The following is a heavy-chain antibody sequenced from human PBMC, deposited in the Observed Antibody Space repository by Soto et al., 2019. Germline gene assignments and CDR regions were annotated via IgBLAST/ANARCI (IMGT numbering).Heavy chain of an antibody. CDR2: IYYSGST. D-gene: IGHD3-22*01. J-gene: IGHJ4*02. Sequence: QLQLQESGPGLVKPSETLSLTCTVSGGSISSSSYYWGWIRQPPGKGLEWIGSIYYSGSTYYNPSLKGRVPISVDTSNNQCSLKLSSVTAADTAVYYCAGSETYYYDSSGYYLVYWGQEPLVSVSS. CDR3: AGSETYYYDSSGYYLVY. CDR1: GGSISSSSYY. V-gene: IGHV4-39*01.